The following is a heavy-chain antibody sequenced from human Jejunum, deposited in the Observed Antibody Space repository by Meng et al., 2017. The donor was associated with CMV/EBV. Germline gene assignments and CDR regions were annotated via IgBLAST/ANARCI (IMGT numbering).Heavy chain of an antibody. CDR2: IGSSGIT. CDR1: GLTFRTYG. CDR3: AKSRGHWQFDL. J-gene: IGHJ2*01. V-gene: IGHV3-23*01. D-gene: IGHD3-10*01. Sequence: SCAASGLTFRTYGMSWVRQAPGKGPEWVSHIGSSGITNYADSVEGRFTISRDNSKNTLYLQMNSLRAEDTAVYYCAKSRGHWQFDLWGRGTLVTVSS.